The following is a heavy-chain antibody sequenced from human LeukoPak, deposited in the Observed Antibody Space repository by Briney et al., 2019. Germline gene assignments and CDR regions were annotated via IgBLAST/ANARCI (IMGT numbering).Heavy chain of an antibody. CDR1: GGSISSYY. J-gene: IGHJ6*02. D-gene: IGHD4-17*01. Sequence: TSETLSLTCSVSGGSISSYYWTWVWQPAGKGLEWIGRIYTSGSTNYNPSLESRVTMSVDKSKNQFSLNLSSVTAADTAVYYCARDPRTYGDYGMDVWGQGTTVTVSS. CDR3: ARDPRTYGDYGMDV. CDR2: IYTSGST. V-gene: IGHV4-4*07.